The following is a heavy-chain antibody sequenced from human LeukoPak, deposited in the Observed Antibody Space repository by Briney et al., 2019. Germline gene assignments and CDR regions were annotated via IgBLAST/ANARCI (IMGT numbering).Heavy chain of an antibody. J-gene: IGHJ6*02. CDR2: IYYSGST. V-gene: IGHV4-31*03. Sequence: PSETLSLTCTVSGGSISSGGYYWSWIRQHPGKGLEWIGYIYYSGSTYYNPSLKSRVTISVDTSKNQFSLKLSSVTAADTAVYYCATLKTNNYDSSGSIPTYYYYGMDVWGQGTTVTVSS. CDR3: ATLKTNNYDSSGSIPTYYYYGMDV. CDR1: GGSISSGGYY. D-gene: IGHD3-22*01.